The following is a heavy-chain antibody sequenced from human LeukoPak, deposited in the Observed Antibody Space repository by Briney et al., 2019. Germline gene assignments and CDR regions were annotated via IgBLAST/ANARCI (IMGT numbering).Heavy chain of an antibody. D-gene: IGHD1-26*01. CDR2: TYYRSKWYT. V-gene: IGHV6-1*01. CDR3: ARGDLVGATTGFDF. Sequence: SQTLSLTCAISGDSVSSYSAAWNWIRQSPSRGLEWLGRTYYRSKWYTDYAVSAKGRITINPDTSKNQFSLQLNSVTPEDTAVYYCARGDLVGATTGFDFWGQGTLVTVSS. CDR1: GDSVSSYSAA. J-gene: IGHJ4*02.